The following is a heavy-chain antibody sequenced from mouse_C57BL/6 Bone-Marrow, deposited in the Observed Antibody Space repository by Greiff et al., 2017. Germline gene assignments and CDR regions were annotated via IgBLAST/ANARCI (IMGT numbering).Heavy chain of an antibody. CDR1: GFTFSSYA. CDR3: IREVVGDDGYSGFAY. V-gene: IGHV5-9-1*02. Sequence: EVQGVESGEGLVKPGGSLKLSCAASGFTFSSYAMSWVRQTPEKRLEWVAYLSSGGDYIYYADTVKGRFTISGDNARNTLYRQMSMLKSEDTSMYYCIREVVGDDGYSGFAYWGQGTLVTVSA. CDR2: LSSGGDYI. D-gene: IGHD2-3*01. J-gene: IGHJ3*01.